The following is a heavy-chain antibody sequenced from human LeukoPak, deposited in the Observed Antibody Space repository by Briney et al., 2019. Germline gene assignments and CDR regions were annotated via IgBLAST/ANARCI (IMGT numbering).Heavy chain of an antibody. V-gene: IGHV4-39*01. CDR1: GGSISGTVYY. D-gene: IGHD3-22*01. J-gene: IGHJ4*02. CDR3: ARHEDSSGNYYRYVGK. Sequence: SETLSLTCTVSGGSISGTVYYWGWIRQPPGKGLEWIGSIYYSGSTYYNPSLKSRVTISVDTSKNQFSLRVSSVTAADTAVYYCARHEDSSGNYYRYVGKWGQGTLVTVS. CDR2: IYYSGST.